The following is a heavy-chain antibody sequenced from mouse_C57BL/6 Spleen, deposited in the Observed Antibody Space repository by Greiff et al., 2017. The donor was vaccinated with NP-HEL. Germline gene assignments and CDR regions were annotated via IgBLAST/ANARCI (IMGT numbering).Heavy chain of an antibody. V-gene: IGHV5-16*01. Sequence: EVKLMESEGGLVQPGSSMKLSCTASGFTFSDYYMAWVRQVPEKGLEWVANINYDGSSTYYLDSLKSRFIISRDNAKNILYLQMSSLKSEDTATYYCARDRGTGDWYFDVWGTGTTVTVSS. CDR1: GFTFSDYY. D-gene: IGHD4-1*01. CDR2: INYDGSST. J-gene: IGHJ1*03. CDR3: ARDRGTGDWYFDV.